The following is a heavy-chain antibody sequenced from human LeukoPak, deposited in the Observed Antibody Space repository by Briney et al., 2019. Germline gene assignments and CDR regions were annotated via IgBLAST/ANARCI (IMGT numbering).Heavy chain of an antibody. V-gene: IGHV3-23*01. CDR3: AKGDIVVVPAAKEPDFNY. Sequence: GGSLRLSCAASGFTFSSYAMSWVRQAPGKGLEWVSAISGSGGSTYYADSVKGRFTISRDNSKNTLYLQMNSLRAEDTAVYYCAKGDIVVVPAAKEPDFNYWGQGTLVTVSS. D-gene: IGHD2-2*01. CDR2: ISGSGGST. J-gene: IGHJ4*02. CDR1: GFTFSSYA.